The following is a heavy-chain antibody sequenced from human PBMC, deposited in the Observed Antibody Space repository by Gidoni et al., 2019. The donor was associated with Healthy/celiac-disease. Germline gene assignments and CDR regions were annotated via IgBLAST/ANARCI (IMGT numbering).Heavy chain of an antibody. V-gene: IGHV3-23*01. CDR2: ISGSGGRT. Sequence: VQLLDSWGGLVPPGGSLRLSCAASGFTFSSYAMCWVRQAPGKGLEGVSAISGSGGRTYYADSVKGRFTISRDNSKNKLYLQMNSLRAEDTAVYYCAKGVQPNYYDSSGYYGNDAFDIWGQGTMVTVSS. CDR3: AKGVQPNYYDSSGYYGNDAFDI. D-gene: IGHD3-22*01. CDR1: GFTFSSYA. J-gene: IGHJ3*02.